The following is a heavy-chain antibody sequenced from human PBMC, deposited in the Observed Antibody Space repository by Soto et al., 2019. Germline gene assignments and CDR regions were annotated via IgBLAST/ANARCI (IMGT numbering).Heavy chain of an antibody. D-gene: IGHD2-15*01. V-gene: IGHV1-3*01. Sequence: GASVKVSCKASGYTFTSYAMHWVRQAPGQRLEWMGWINAGNGNTKYSQKFQGRVTITRDTSASTAYMELSSLRSEDTAVYYCAREAVGAAYYYGMDVWGQGTTVTVSS. CDR3: AREAVGAAYYYGMDV. CDR1: GYTFTSYA. CDR2: INAGNGNT. J-gene: IGHJ6*02.